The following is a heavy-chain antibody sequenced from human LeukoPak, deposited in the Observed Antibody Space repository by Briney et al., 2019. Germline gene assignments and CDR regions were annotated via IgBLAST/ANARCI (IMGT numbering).Heavy chain of an antibody. D-gene: IGHD6-13*01. Sequence: ASVKVSCKSSGYTFTSYGISRVRQAPGQGLEWMGWISAYNGNTNYAQKLQGRVTMTTDKSTSTAYMELRSLRSDDTAVYYCARDKVGSSSWYMKGKDGWFDPWGQGTLVTVSS. V-gene: IGHV1-18*01. CDR2: ISAYNGNT. CDR3: ARDKVGSSSWYMKGKDGWFDP. CDR1: GYTFTSYG. J-gene: IGHJ5*02.